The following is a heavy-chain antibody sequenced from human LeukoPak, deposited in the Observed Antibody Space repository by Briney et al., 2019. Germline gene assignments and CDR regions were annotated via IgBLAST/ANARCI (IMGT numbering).Heavy chain of an antibody. CDR1: GFTFSSYG. J-gene: IGHJ6*02. V-gene: IGHV3-33*01. CDR3: ARDQYYYDSSGYYTPGYYGMDV. D-gene: IGHD3-22*01. Sequence: GGSLRLSCAASGFTFSSYGMHWVRQAPGKGLEWMAVIWYDGSNKYYADSVKGRFTISRDNSKNTLYLQMNSLRAEDTAVYYCARDQYYYDSSGYYTPGYYGMDVWGQGTTVTVSS. CDR2: IWYDGSNK.